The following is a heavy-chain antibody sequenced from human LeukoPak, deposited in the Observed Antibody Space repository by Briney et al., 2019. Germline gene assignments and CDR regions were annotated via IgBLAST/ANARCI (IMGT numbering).Heavy chain of an antibody. Sequence: GASVKVSCKASGGTFSSYAISWVRQAPGQGLEWMGGIIPIFGTANYAQKFQGRVTITADESTSTAYMELSSLRSEDTAVYYRARASSSVAEGDYFDYWGQGTLVTVSS. CDR3: ARASSSVAEGDYFDY. CDR1: GGTFSSYA. CDR2: IIPIFGTA. V-gene: IGHV1-69*13. D-gene: IGHD6-19*01. J-gene: IGHJ4*02.